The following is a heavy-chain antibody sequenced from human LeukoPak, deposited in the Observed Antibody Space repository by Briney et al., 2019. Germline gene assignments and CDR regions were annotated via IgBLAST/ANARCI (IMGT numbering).Heavy chain of an antibody. J-gene: IGHJ3*02. Sequence: PGGSLRLSCAASGFTFSSYAMSWVRQAPGKGLEWVSAISGSGGSTDYADSVKGRFTISRDNSKNTLYLQMNSLRAEDTAVYYCASDSVVVTADDAFDIWGQGTMVTVSS. V-gene: IGHV3-23*01. CDR1: GFTFSSYA. D-gene: IGHD2-21*02. CDR2: ISGSGGST. CDR3: ASDSVVVTADDAFDI.